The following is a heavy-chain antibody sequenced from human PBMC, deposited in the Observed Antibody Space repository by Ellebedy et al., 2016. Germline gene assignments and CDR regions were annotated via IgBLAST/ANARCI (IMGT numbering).Heavy chain of an antibody. V-gene: IGHV3-48*01. CDR2: ISTSSSNI. CDR3: ARRLGAAVTTRFDY. Sequence: GESLKISXAASGFTFSSSDMNWVRQAPGKGLEWVSYISTSSSNILYADSVKGRFTISRDNAKNSLYLQMNSLRAEDTAMYYCARRLGAAVTTRFDYWGQGTLVTVSS. CDR1: GFTFSSSD. J-gene: IGHJ4*02. D-gene: IGHD4-17*01.